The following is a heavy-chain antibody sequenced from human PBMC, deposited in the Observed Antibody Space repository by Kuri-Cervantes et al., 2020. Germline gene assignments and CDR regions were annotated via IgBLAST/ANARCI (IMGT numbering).Heavy chain of an antibody. CDR2: ISSSGSTI. J-gene: IGHJ2*01. Sequence: GESLKISCAASGFTFSDYYMSWIRQAPGKGLEWVSYISSSGSTIYYADSVKGRSTISRDNAKNSLYLQMNSLRAEDTAVYYCARDREGIAAADWYFDLWGRGTLVTVSS. CDR1: GFTFSDYY. V-gene: IGHV3-11*04. CDR3: ARDREGIAAADWYFDL. D-gene: IGHD6-13*01.